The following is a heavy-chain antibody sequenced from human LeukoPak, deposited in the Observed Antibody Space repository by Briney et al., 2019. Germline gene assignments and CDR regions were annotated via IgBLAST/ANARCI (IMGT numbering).Heavy chain of an antibody. J-gene: IGHJ4*02. Sequence: SETLSLTCTVSGGSISSGGYYWSWIRQHPGKGLEWIGYIYYSGSTNYNPSLKSRVTISVDTSKNQFSLKLSSVTAADTAVYYCARLVPYYDFWSGYYFDYWGQGTLVTVSS. CDR1: GGSISSGGYY. V-gene: IGHV4-61*08. CDR3: ARLVPYYDFWSGYYFDY. D-gene: IGHD3-3*01. CDR2: IYYSGST.